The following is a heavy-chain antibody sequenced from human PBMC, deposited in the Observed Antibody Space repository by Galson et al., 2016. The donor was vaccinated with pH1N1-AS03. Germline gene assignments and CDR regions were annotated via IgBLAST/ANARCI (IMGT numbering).Heavy chain of an antibody. D-gene: IGHD3-22*01. Sequence: ETLSLTCTVSGDSVSSGNYQWSWLRQSPGKGLEWIGYIYYTGTTDYNSSLQSRVSLSVDTSKNQLSLRLTSVSAVDTAIYYCVRAEPYYYDRRKYFAFLLWGQGTTVIVSS. CDR2: IYYTGTT. CDR1: GDSVSSGNYQ. J-gene: IGHJ3*01. V-gene: IGHV4-61*01. CDR3: VRAEPYYYDRRKYFAFLL.